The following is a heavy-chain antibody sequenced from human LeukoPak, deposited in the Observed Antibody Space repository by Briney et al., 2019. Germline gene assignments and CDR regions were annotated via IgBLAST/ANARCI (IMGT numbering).Heavy chain of an antibody. V-gene: IGHV3-33*06. Sequence: GGSLSLSCASSVFIFSSYGMHGVRQAPGKGLEGVAVIWYDGSNKYYADSVKGRFTISRDNSKNTLYLQMNSLRAEDTAVYYCAKARSSSSWYFDYWGQGTLVTVSS. CDR1: VFIFSSYG. CDR3: AKARSSSSWYFDY. J-gene: IGHJ4*02. D-gene: IGHD6-13*01. CDR2: IWYDGSNK.